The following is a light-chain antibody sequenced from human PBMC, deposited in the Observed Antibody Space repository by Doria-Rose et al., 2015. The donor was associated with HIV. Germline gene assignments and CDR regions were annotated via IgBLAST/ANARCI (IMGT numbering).Light chain of an antibody. CDR2: WAS. CDR3: QQYYDTPS. CDR1: QSLLYTSKNY. J-gene: IGKJ3*01. V-gene: IGKV4-1*01. Sequence: DIRVTQSPESLCMSLGERATLNCKSNQSLLYTSKNYLAWYQQKPGQPPKLLIYWASTRQSGVPARFSGSGSGTDFTPTISSLEAEDVAVYYCQQYYDTPSFGPGTTVDIK.